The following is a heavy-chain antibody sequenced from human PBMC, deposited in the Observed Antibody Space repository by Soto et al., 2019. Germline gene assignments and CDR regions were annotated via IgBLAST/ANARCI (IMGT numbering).Heavy chain of an antibody. CDR1: GGTFSSYA. Sequence: SVKVSCKASGGTFSSYAISWVRQAPGQGLEWMGGSIPIFGTANYAQKFQGRVTITADESTSTAYMELSSLRSEDTAVYYCARDGGDGYNRGFVYWGQGTLVTVSS. D-gene: IGHD5-12*01. CDR3: ARDGGDGYNRGFVY. V-gene: IGHV1-69*13. J-gene: IGHJ4*02. CDR2: SIPIFGTA.